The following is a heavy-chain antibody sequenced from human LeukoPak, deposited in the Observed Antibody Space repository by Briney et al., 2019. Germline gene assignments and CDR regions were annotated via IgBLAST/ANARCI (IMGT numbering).Heavy chain of an antibody. CDR1: GFTFSSYA. J-gene: IGHJ4*02. V-gene: IGHV3-7*01. CDR3: ARDRYSSS. D-gene: IGHD6-13*01. CDR2: IKQDGSEK. Sequence: GGSLRLSCAASGFTFSSYAMSWVRQAPGKGLEWVANIKQDGSEKYYVDSVKGRFTISRDNAKNSLYLQMNSLRAEDTAVYYCARDRYSSSWGQGTLVTVSS.